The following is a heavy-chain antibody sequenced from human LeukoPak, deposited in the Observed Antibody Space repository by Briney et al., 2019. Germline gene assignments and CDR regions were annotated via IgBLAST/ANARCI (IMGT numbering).Heavy chain of an antibody. CDR1: GYRFINFG. CDR2: ISAYNHNT. J-gene: IGHJ4*02. D-gene: IGHD2-2*01. CDR3: ARDLMYCDTMSCYDGDFDY. V-gene: IGHV1-18*01. Sequence: GASVKVSCKASGYRFINFGLSWARQAPGQGLEWRGWISAYNHNTNYAQKFQGRVTMTIDTSTTTVYMELRSLRSDDTAIYYCARDLMYCDTMSCYDGDFDYWGQGTPVTVSS.